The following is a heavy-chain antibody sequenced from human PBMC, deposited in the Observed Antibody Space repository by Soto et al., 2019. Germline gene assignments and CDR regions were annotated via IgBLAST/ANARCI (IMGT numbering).Heavy chain of an antibody. Sequence: ASVKVSCKASGYTFTSYGISWVRQAPGQGLEWMGWISAYNGNTNYAQKLQGRVTMTPDTSTSTAYMELRSLRSDDTAVYYCARKEAPNYDFWSGYYPYWGQGTLVTVSS. CDR3: ARKEAPNYDFWSGYYPY. J-gene: IGHJ4*02. D-gene: IGHD3-3*01. CDR1: GYTFTSYG. V-gene: IGHV1-18*04. CDR2: ISAYNGNT.